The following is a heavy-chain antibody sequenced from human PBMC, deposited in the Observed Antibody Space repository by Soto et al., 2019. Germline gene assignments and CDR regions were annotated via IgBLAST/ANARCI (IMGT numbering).Heavy chain of an antibody. CDR1: GGTFSSYA. J-gene: IGHJ3*02. Sequence: QVQLVQSGAEVKKPGASVKVSCKASGGTFSSYAISWVRQAPGQGLEWMGGIIPIFGTANYAQKFQGRVMITAAEDTSTAYMELSCLRSEATAVYYCARQITMVVVVINNVAFDIWGQGTMVTVSS. V-gene: IGHV1-69*01. D-gene: IGHD3-22*01. CDR2: IIPIFGTA. CDR3: ARQITMVVVVINNVAFDI.